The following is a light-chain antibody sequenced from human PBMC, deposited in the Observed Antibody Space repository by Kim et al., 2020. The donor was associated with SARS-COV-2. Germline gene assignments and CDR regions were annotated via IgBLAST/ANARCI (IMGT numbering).Light chain of an antibody. J-gene: IGKJ1*01. CDR2: DAS. V-gene: IGKV1-5*01. Sequence: PSASVGDTVILTCRASQSISMWLAWYQQKPGKAPKLLIYDASNMESGVPSRFSGSGSGTDFTLTISSLQPDDFATYYCQQYKTYSFGQGTKVDIK. CDR3: QQYKTYS. CDR1: QSISMW.